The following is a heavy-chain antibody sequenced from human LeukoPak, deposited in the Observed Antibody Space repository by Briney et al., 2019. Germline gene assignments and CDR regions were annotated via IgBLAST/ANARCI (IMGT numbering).Heavy chain of an antibody. J-gene: IGHJ4*02. CDR1: GFTFSSFE. Sequence: PGGSLRLSCAASGFTFSSFEMNWVRQAPGKGLEWLSYNSSSGSTIYYADSVKGRFTMSRDNAKNSLYLQMNSLRAEDTAIYYCASGVTISAFDYWGQGTLVTVSS. CDR3: ASGVTISAFDY. D-gene: IGHD5-12*01. CDR2: NSSSGSTI. V-gene: IGHV3-48*03.